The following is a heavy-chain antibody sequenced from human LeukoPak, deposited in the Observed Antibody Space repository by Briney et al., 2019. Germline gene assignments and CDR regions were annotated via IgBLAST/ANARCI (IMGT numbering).Heavy chain of an antibody. V-gene: IGHV3-30*04. CDR2: ISYDGSNK. CDR1: GFTFSSYA. CDR3: AGGEAGALDY. Sequence: GGSLRLSCAASGFTFSSYAMHWVRQAPGKGLEWVAVISYDGSNKYYADSVKGRFTISRDHSKNTLYLQMNSLRAEDTAVYYCAGGEAGALDYWGQGTLVTVSS. D-gene: IGHD1-26*01. J-gene: IGHJ4*02.